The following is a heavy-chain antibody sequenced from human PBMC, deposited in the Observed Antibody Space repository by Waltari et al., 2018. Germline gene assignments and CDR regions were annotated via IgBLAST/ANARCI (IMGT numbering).Heavy chain of an antibody. V-gene: IGHV3-15*01. J-gene: IGHJ4*02. CDR2: KKSKDDRGTA. Sequence: EVQLVESGGDLIKPGGSLRLSCAASGLNFRNAWMTWVRKAPGKGEEWVGRKKSKDDRGTAEYAAPVKGRLTISRNDSKQTLYLDMNNLETEDTGVYYCTTPRGFSGYDSNFDYWGQGTLVTV. D-gene: IGHD5-12*01. CDR3: TTPRGFSGYDSNFDY. CDR1: GLNFRNAW.